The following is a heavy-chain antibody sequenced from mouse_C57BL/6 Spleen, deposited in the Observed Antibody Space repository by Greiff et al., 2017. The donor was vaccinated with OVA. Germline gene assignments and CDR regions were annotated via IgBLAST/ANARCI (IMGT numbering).Heavy chain of an antibody. CDR1: GFTFSSYA. D-gene: IGHD2-1*01. V-gene: IGHV5-4*01. Sequence: EVQLVESGGGLVKPGGSLKLSCAASGFTFSSYAMSWVRQTPEKRLEWVATISDGGSYTYYPDNVKGRFTISRDNAKNNLYLQMSHLKSEDTAMYYCARSRDGNYGAWFAYWGQGTLVTVSA. J-gene: IGHJ3*01. CDR2: ISDGGSYT. CDR3: ARSRDGNYGAWFAY.